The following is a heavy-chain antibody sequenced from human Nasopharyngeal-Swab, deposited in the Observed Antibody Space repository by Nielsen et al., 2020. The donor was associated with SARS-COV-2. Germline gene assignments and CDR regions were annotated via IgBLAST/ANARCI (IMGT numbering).Heavy chain of an antibody. Sequence: ASVKVSCKASGYTFTGYYMHWVRQAPGQGLEWMGWINPNSGGTNYAQKFQGWVTMTRDTSISTAYMELSRLRSDDTAVYYCARDRSYYDFWSGYMDVWGQGTTVTVSS. D-gene: IGHD3-3*01. J-gene: IGHJ6*02. CDR2: INPNSGGT. CDR3: ARDRSYYDFWSGYMDV. CDR1: GYTFTGYY. V-gene: IGHV1-2*04.